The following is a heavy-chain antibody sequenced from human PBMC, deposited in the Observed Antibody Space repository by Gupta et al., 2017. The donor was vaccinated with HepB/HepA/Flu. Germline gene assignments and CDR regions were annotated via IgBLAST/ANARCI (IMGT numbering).Heavy chain of an antibody. CDR3: ASGKYYYGSGTHDY. D-gene: IGHD3-10*01. CDR2: IRHDGSEK. J-gene: IGHJ4*02. V-gene: IGHV3-33*03. Sequence: QVQLVESGGGVVQPGRSLRLSCAASGFTFSTYAMYWVRQAPGKGLEWVTSIRHDGSEKFYAEFVKGRFTISRDNSKNTLYLQMNSMTAEDTAVYYCASGKYYYGSGTHDYWGQGTLVIVSS. CDR1: GFTFSTYA.